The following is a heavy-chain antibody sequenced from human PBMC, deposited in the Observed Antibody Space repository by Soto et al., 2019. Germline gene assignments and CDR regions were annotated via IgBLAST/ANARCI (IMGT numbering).Heavy chain of an antibody. D-gene: IGHD3-22*01. CDR2: IIPILGIA. J-gene: IGHJ4*02. V-gene: IGHV1-69*04. CDR1: GGTFSSYT. Sequence: SVKVSCKASGGTFSSYTISWVRQAPGQGLEWMGRIIPILGIANYAQKFQGRVTITADKSTSTAYMELSSLRSEDTAVYYCARDLNYYDSSGSFDYWGQGTLVTVSS. CDR3: ARDLNYYDSSGSFDY.